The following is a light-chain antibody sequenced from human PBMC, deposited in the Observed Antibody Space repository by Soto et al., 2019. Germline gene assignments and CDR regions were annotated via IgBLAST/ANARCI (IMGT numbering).Light chain of an antibody. CDR2: GAS. Sequence: DIELTPSPSSLSASVGDIVTITCRASQSISTFRNWYQHKRGKAPTLLIHGASSLQSGVPFRFTGSGSGTDFSLTISGLQPEDSATYYCQQSYSTLLSFGGGTKVEI. CDR3: QQSYSTLLS. J-gene: IGKJ4*01. V-gene: IGKV1-39*01. CDR1: QSISTF.